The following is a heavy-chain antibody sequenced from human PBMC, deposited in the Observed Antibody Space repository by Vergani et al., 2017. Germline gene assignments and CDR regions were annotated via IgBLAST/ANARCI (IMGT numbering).Heavy chain of an antibody. CDR1: GFTFSSYA. Sequence: QVQLVESGGGVVQPGRSLRLSCAASGFTFSSYAMHWVRQAPGKGLEWVAVISYDGSNKYYADSVKGRFTISRDNSKKTLYLQMNSLRAEDTAVYYCARDRGYSYGYEYYFDYWGQGTLVTVSS. J-gene: IGHJ4*02. CDR3: ARDRGYSYGYEYYFDY. V-gene: IGHV3-30-3*01. CDR2: ISYDGSNK. D-gene: IGHD5-18*01.